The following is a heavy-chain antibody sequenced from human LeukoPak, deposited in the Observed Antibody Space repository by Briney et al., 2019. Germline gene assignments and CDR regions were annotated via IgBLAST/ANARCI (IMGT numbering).Heavy chain of an antibody. CDR3: AENSGDYPLDY. J-gene: IGHJ4*02. CDR1: GGSISSSSYY. D-gene: IGHD1-26*01. Sequence: SETLSLTCTVSGGSISSSSYYWGWIRQPPGKGLEWIGSIHYSGITYYNPSLKSRVTISVDTSKNQLSLKLSSVTAADTAVYYCAENSGDYPLDYWGQGTLVTVSS. V-gene: IGHV4-39*01. CDR2: IHYSGIT.